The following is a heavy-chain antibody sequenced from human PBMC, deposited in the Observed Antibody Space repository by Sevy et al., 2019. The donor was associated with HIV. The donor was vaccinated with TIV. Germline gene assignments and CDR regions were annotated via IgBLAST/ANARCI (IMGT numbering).Heavy chain of an antibody. D-gene: IGHD3-3*01. CDR3: AKIPGTYYDFWSGYYTSYYYYYGMDV. CDR2: IRYDGSNK. Sequence: GGSLRLSCAASGFTFSSYGMHWVRQAPGKGLEWVAFIRYDGSNKYYADSVKGRFTISRDNSKNTLYLQMNSLRAEDTAVYYCAKIPGTYYDFWSGYYTSYYYYYGMDVWGQWTTVTVSS. V-gene: IGHV3-30*02. CDR1: GFTFSSYG. J-gene: IGHJ6*02.